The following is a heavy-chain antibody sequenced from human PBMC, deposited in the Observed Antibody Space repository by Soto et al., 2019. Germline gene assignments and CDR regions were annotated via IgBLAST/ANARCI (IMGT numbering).Heavy chain of an antibody. D-gene: IGHD6-13*01. CDR1: GFTLNNYW. CDR3: ARGDIAAETFFYYYGMDL. Sequence: QLVESGGGLVQPGGSLRLSCAASGFTLNNYWMHWVRQAPGMGLVWVSRINGDATSTSYADSVKGRFTISRDNARNTLYLQIDMLRAEDTALYYCARGDIAAETFFYYYGMDLWGQGTTVTVS. J-gene: IGHJ6*02. V-gene: IGHV3-74*01. CDR2: INGDATST.